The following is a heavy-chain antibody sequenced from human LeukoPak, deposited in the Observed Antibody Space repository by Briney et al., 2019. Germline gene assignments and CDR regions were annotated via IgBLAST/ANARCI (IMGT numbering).Heavy chain of an antibody. CDR1: GFTFSSYA. CDR3: AKVSVRVRPLYYFDY. V-gene: IGHV3-30-3*01. Sequence: GRSLRLSCAASGFTFSSYAMHWVRQAPGNGLEWVAVISYDGSNKYYADSVKGRFTISRDNSKNTLYLQMNSLRAEDTAVYYCAKVSVRVRPLYYFDYWGQGTLVTVSS. J-gene: IGHJ4*02. CDR2: ISYDGSNK. D-gene: IGHD1-1*01.